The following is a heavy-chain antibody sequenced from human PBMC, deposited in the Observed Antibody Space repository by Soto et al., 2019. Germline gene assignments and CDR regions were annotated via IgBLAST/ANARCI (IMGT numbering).Heavy chain of an antibody. CDR1: GYSFTSYW. D-gene: IGHD6-6*01. CDR2: IDPSDSYT. V-gene: IGHV5-10-1*01. Sequence: GESLKISCKGSGYSFTSYWISWVRQMPGKGLEWMGRIDPSDSYTNYSPSFQGRVTISADKSISTAYLQWSSLKASDTAMYYCARSARPGSNYYYYGMDVWGQGILVTVSS. CDR3: ARSARPGSNYYYYGMDV. J-gene: IGHJ6*02.